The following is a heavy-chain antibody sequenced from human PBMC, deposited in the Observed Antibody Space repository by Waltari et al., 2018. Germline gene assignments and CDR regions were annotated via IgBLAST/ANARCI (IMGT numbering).Heavy chain of an antibody. CDR3: ATGGWGFYFDY. D-gene: IGHD7-27*01. CDR1: GFTFSSYN. Sequence: EVQLVESGGGLVKPGGSRRPPCAASGFTFSSYNMNWVRQAPGKGLEWVSSISSSSSYTHYADSVKGRFTISRDNAKNSLYLQMNSLRAEDTAVYYCATGGWGFYFDYWGPGTLVTVSS. CDR2: ISSSSSYT. V-gene: IGHV3-21*01. J-gene: IGHJ4*02.